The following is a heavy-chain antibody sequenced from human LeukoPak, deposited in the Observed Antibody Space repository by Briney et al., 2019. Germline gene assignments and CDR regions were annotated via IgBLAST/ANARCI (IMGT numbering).Heavy chain of an antibody. CDR1: GFTFSSYS. V-gene: IGHV3-21*01. J-gene: IGHJ6*02. CDR2: ISSSSSYI. D-gene: IGHD6-13*01. Sequence: PGGSLRLSCAASGFTFSSYSMNWVRQAPGKGLEWVSSISSSSSYIYYADSVKGRFTISRDNAKNSLYLQMNSLRAEDTAVYYCARDKGSVAAGYYYYGMDVWGQGTTVTVSS. CDR3: ARDKGSVAAGYYYYGMDV.